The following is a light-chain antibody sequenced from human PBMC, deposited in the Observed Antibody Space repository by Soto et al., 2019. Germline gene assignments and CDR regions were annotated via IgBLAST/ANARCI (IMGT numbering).Light chain of an antibody. Sequence: DIQMTQSPSTLSASVGDRVTITCRASQSIGRFLAWYQHQPGKAPKLLIYDASTLESGVPSRFSGTGSGTEFTFSITSLQPEDFGTYYCQQCYMGWTFGQGTKVYIK. CDR1: QSIGRF. CDR3: QQCYMGWT. J-gene: IGKJ1*01. V-gene: IGKV1-5*01. CDR2: DAS.